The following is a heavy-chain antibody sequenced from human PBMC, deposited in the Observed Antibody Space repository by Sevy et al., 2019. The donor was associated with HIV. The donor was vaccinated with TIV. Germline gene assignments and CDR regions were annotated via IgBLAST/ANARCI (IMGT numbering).Heavy chain of an antibody. CDR2: ISANNGNT. CDR3: ARAVAGRKGDAFDI. CDR1: GYTFISYG. Sequence: ASVKVSCKASGYTFISYGITWVRQAPGQGLEWVGWISANNGNTNFAQNFQGRVTLTTDMFTRTAYMELRSLISDDTAVYYCARAVAGRKGDAFDIWGQGTTVTVSS. V-gene: IGHV1-18*01. D-gene: IGHD6-19*01. J-gene: IGHJ3*02.